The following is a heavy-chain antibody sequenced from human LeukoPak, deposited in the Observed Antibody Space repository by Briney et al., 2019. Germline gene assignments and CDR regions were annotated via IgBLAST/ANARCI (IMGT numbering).Heavy chain of an antibody. CDR1: GFTFTTYW. CDR2: IKQDGTER. V-gene: IGHV3-7*01. J-gene: IGHJ6*04. Sequence: GESLRLSCAASGFTFTTYWMSWVRQAPGKGLEWGANIKQDGTERYYVDSVKGRFAISRDNAKNSLYLQMNSLRAEDTAVYYCAELGITMIGGVWGKGTTVTISS. D-gene: IGHD3-10*02. CDR3: AELGITMIGGV.